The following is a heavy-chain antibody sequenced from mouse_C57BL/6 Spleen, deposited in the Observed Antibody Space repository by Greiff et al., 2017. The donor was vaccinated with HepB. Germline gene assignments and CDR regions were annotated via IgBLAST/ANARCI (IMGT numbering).Heavy chain of an antibody. Sequence: VQLQQPGAELVKPGASVKMSCKASGYTFTSYWITWVKQSPGQGLEWIGDIYPGSGSTNYNEKFKSKATLTVDTSSSTAYMQLSSLTSEDSAVYYCARYDYYGSSYAYWGQGTLVTVSA. J-gene: IGHJ3*01. CDR1: GYTFTSYW. D-gene: IGHD1-1*01. CDR3: ARYDYYGSSYAY. V-gene: IGHV1-55*01. CDR2: IYPGSGST.